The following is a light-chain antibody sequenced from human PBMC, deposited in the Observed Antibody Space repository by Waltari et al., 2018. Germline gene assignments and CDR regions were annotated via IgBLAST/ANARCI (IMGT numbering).Light chain of an antibody. CDR1: ISDVGSFNL. J-gene: IGLJ3*02. CDR2: GVS. Sequence: QSALTQPASISGSPGQSITISCAGTISDVGSFNLVSWYQHHPGKAPKLMVFGVSQGPSGCSDRFSGSKSGNTASLTISGLQAEDEANYYCCSYARSKVGLCGGGTKLTVL. CDR3: CSYARSKVGL. V-gene: IGLV2-23*02.